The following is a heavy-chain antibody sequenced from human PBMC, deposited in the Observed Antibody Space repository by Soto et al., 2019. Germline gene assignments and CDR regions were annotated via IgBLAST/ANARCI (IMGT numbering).Heavy chain of an antibody. J-gene: IGHJ4*02. Sequence: QVQLVQSGAEVKKPGASVNISCKTSGYTFTSYYLHWMRQAPGQGLEWMGLINPNGGRTTSAQNFQGRVTMTRDTSANTVYMELGSLRSDDTAVYYCATQIGPVYWGQGTLVTVSS. D-gene: IGHD3-22*01. CDR3: ATQIGPVY. CDR2: INPNGGRT. CDR1: GYTFTSYY. V-gene: IGHV1-46*01.